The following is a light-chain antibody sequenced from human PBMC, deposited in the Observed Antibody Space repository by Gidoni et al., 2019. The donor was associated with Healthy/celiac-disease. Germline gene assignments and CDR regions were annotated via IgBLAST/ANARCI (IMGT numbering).Light chain of an antibody. CDR2: AAS. CDR1: QRISSY. CDR3: QQYYSYPLT. Sequence: AIRMTQPPSSFSASTGDRVTITCRASQRISSYLAWYQQKPGKAPKLLIYAASTLQSGVPARFSGSGSGTDFTLTISCLQSEDFATYYWQQYYSYPLTFGGGTKVEIK. V-gene: IGKV1-8*01. J-gene: IGKJ4*01.